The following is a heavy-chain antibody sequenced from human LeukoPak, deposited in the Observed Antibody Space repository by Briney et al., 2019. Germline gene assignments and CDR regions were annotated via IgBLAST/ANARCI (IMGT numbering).Heavy chain of an antibody. D-gene: IGHD3-10*01. Sequence: VASVKVSCKASGYTFTGYYMHWVRQAPGQGLEWMGWINPNSGGTNYAQKFQGRVTMTRDTSISTAYMELSRLRSDDTAVYYCARVRLGFGEPTPSNAFDIWGQGTMVTVSS. J-gene: IGHJ3*02. CDR1: GYTFTGYY. CDR3: ARVRLGFGEPTPSNAFDI. V-gene: IGHV1-2*02. CDR2: INPNSGGT.